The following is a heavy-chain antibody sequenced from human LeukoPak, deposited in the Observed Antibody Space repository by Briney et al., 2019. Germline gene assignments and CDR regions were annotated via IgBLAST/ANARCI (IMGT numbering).Heavy chain of an antibody. D-gene: IGHD1-26*01. J-gene: IGHJ4*02. CDR2: INTNTGNP. CDR1: GYTFTSYA. Sequence: ASVKVSCKASGYTFTSYAMNWVRQAPGQGLEWMGWINTNTGNPTYAQGFTGRFVFSLDTSVSMAYLQISSLKAEDTAVYYCARDLFGSYMGRIDYWGQGTLVTVSS. CDR3: ARDLFGSYMGRIDY. V-gene: IGHV7-4-1*04.